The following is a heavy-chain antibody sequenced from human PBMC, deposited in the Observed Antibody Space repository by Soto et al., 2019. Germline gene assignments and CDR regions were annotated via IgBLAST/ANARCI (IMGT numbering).Heavy chain of an antibody. CDR3: AMREYSSDY. Sequence: PSETLSLTCTVSGDSISSYYCRWIRPPPGRGLEWIGYIYYSGSTNYNPSLKSRVTISVDTSKNQFSLKLSSVTAADTAVYYSAMREYSSDYWGQGTLVTVSS. J-gene: IGHJ4*02. CDR2: IYYSGST. V-gene: IGHV4-59*01. D-gene: IGHD5-18*01. CDR1: GDSISSYY.